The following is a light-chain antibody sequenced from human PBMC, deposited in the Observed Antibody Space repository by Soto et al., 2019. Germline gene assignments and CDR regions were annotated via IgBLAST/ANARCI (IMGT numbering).Light chain of an antibody. J-gene: IGKJ2*01. CDR1: QTISTY. CDR2: AAS. CDR3: QQSHGIPYT. V-gene: IGKV1-39*01. Sequence: DIQMTQSPSSLSASVGDRVTITCRASQTISTYLNWYQQKPGKAPKLLIYAASTLHSGVPSRFSGSGYGTDFTLTVSSLQPEDFATYYCQQSHGIPYTFGQGTRLEIK.